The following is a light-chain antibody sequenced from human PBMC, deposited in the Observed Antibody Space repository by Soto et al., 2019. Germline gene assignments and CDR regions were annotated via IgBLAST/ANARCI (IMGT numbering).Light chain of an antibody. CDR3: QQRSSWPIT. J-gene: IGKJ5*01. CDR2: DAS. Sequence: EIVLTQSPATLSFSPGEGATLSWRASQSVSSYLAWYQQKPGQAPRLLMYDASNRATGIPARFSGSGSGTDFTLTISSLEPEDFAVYYCQQRSSWPITFGQGTRLEIK. V-gene: IGKV3-11*01. CDR1: QSVSSY.